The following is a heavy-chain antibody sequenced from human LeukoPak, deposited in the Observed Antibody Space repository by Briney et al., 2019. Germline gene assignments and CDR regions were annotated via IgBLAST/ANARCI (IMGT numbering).Heavy chain of an antibody. CDR2: INPDGSSA. CDR3: VRDYGPFDP. Sequence: GGSLRLSCAASGFTFSTYWMAWVRQAPGKGLLWVSRINPDGSSADYADSVKGQFTISRDNTKNTLYLQMNSLRVEDTAVYYCVRDYGPFDPWGQGTLVTVSS. D-gene: IGHD4-17*01. J-gene: IGHJ5*02. V-gene: IGHV3-74*01. CDR1: GFTFSTYW.